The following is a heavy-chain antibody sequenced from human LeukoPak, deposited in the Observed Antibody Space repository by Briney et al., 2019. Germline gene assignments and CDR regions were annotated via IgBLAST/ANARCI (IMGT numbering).Heavy chain of an antibody. Sequence: SETLSLTCTVSGGSISSSSYYWGWIRQPPGKGLEWIGSIYYSGSTNYNPSLKSRVTISVDTSKNQFSLKLSSVTAADTAVYYCARGLGGYSYGHAFDIWGQGTMVTVSS. CDR1: GGSISSSSYY. CDR2: IYYSGST. D-gene: IGHD5-18*01. CDR3: ARGLGGYSYGHAFDI. J-gene: IGHJ3*02. V-gene: IGHV4-39*07.